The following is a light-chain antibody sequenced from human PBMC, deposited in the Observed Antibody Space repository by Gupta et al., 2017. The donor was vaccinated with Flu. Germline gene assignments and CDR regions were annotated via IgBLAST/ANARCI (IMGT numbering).Light chain of an antibody. CDR3: QQYGSSPYT. CDR1: QSVRSSY. Sequence: EIVFTQAPGTLSLSPGERDTLSCRASQSVRSSYLAWYQQKPGQAPRLLIYGASSSATGIPDRFSSSGSGTDFTLTISSLEPEDFAMYYCQQYGSSPYTCGQGTKLEIK. J-gene: IGKJ2*01. CDR2: GAS. V-gene: IGKV3-20*01.